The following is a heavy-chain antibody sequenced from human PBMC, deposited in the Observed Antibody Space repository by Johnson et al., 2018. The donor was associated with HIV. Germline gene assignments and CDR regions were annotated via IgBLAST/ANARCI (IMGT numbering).Heavy chain of an antibody. Sequence: EVQLVESGGGLVQPGGSLRLSCAASGFIFSRYWMHWVRQVPGKGLVWVSRINSDGSSTNYADSVKGRFTISRDNAKNTLYLQMNSLRAEDTAVYYCAKDFGYPRPRDAFDIWGQGTMVTVSS. CDR2: INSDGSST. CDR3: AKDFGYPRPRDAFDI. D-gene: IGHD5-12*01. V-gene: IGHV3-74*01. J-gene: IGHJ3*02. CDR1: GFIFSRYW.